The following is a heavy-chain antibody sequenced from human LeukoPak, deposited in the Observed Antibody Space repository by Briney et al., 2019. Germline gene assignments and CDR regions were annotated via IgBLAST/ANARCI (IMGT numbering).Heavy chain of an antibody. CDR3: AKRSYGFSYYFDY. CDR2: TSGSGGST. Sequence: GGSLRLSCAASGFTFSSYAMSWVRQAPGKGLEWVSTTSGSGGSTYYADSVKGRFAISRDNSKNTLYLQMNSLRAEDTAVYYCAKRSYGFSYYFDYWGQGTLVTVSS. V-gene: IGHV3-23*01. D-gene: IGHD5-18*01. CDR1: GFTFSSYA. J-gene: IGHJ4*02.